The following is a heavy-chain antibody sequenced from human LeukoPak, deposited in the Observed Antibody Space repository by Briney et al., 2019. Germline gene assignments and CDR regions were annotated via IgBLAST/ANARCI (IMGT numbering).Heavy chain of an antibody. CDR2: INPNSGDT. D-gene: IGHD5-12*01. CDR1: GYTFIGYY. Sequence: ASVKVSCKASGYTFIGYYMNWVRQAPGQGLEWMGWINPNSGDTNYAQTFQDRVTMTRDTSISTAYMELSSLRSDDTAICYCVRYRDIVATGDIWGQGTMVIVSS. V-gene: IGHV1-2*02. CDR3: VRYRDIVATGDI. J-gene: IGHJ3*02.